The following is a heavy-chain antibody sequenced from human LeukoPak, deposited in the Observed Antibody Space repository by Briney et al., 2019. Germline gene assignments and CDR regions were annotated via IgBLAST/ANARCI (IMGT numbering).Heavy chain of an antibody. D-gene: IGHD2/OR15-2a*01. CDR2: IYYSGST. V-gene: IGHV4-30-4*01. Sequence: PSQTLSLTCTVSGGSISSGDYYWSWIRQPPGKGLEWIGYIYYSGSTYYNPSLKSRVTISVDTSKNQFSLKLSSVTAADTAVYYCARVRIIYFYYFDYWGQGTLVTVSS. J-gene: IGHJ4*02. CDR1: GGSISSGDYY. CDR3: ARVRIIYFYYFDY.